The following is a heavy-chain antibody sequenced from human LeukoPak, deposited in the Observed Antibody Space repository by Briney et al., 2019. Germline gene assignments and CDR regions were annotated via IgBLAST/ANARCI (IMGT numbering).Heavy chain of an antibody. Sequence: SETLSLTCTVSGGSISNYHWSWIRQPPGKGLEWIGYIYHSGSTKYNPSLKSRVTISADTSKNQFSLKLSSVTAADTAVYYCARAFYCSSTSCYGGYYYAMDVWGKGTTVTVSS. J-gene: IGHJ6*04. CDR1: GGSISNYH. CDR2: IYHSGST. V-gene: IGHV4-59*01. CDR3: ARAFYCSSTSCYGGYYYAMDV. D-gene: IGHD2-2*01.